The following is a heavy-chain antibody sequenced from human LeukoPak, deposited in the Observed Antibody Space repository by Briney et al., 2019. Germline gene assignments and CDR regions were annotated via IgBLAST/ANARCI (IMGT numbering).Heavy chain of an antibody. CDR3: AREYCTNGVCYYGRWFDP. J-gene: IGHJ5*02. CDR2: ISSSSSYI. CDR1: GFTLGSYS. Sequence: GGSLSLSCAASGFTLGSYSMNWVRQAPGKGLEWVSSISSSSSYIYYADSVKGRFTISRDNAKNSLYLQMNSLRAEDTAVYYCAREYCTNGVCYYGRWFDPWGQGTLVTVSS. V-gene: IGHV3-21*01. D-gene: IGHD2-8*01.